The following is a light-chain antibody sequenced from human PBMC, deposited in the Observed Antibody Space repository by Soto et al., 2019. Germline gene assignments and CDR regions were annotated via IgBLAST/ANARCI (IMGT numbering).Light chain of an antibody. Sequence: DIQLTQSPSFLSASVGDRVTITCRASQGISSYLAWYQPKPRKAPKLLIYAASTLQSGVPSRFSGSRSGTEFTLTISSLQPEDFATYYCQQINSYPPGVTFGGGTKVEIK. CDR2: AAS. CDR3: QQINSYPPGVT. V-gene: IGKV1-9*01. CDR1: QGISSY. J-gene: IGKJ4*01.